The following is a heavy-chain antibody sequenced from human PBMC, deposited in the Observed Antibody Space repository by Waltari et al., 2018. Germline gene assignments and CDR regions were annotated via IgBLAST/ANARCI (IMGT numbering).Heavy chain of an antibody. J-gene: IGHJ5*02. CDR1: GGSLSTYP. CDR3: ASLGYCSATSCYSDWFDP. Sequence: QVRLVQSGAEVKEPGSSLRVSCKASGGSLSTYPINWVRQAPGQGLEWMGGSRPLSATAVPAQKFQARVTFIADESTSTAYMELRGLRPEDTAVYYCASLGYCSATSCYSDWFDPWGQGTLVAVYS. V-gene: IGHV1-69*12. D-gene: IGHD2-2*01. CDR2: SRPLSATA.